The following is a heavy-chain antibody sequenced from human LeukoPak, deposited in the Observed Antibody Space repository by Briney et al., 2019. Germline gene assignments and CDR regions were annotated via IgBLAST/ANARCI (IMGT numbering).Heavy chain of an antibody. CDR2: INPKSGGT. CDR1: GYTFTDYY. V-gene: IGHV1-2*02. D-gene: IGHD3-22*01. J-gene: IGHJ4*02. CDR3: GRGTDHYDPTGYYPDY. Sequence: ASVKVSCKASGYTFTDYYMHWVRQAPGQGLEWMGWINPKSGGTTYAQTFQGRVTMTRDTSIRTAYMELSRLTSDDTAVYYCGRGTDHYDPTGYYPDYWGQGTLVTVSS.